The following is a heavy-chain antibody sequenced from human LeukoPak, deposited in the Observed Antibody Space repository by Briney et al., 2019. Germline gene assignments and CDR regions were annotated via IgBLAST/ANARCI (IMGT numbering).Heavy chain of an antibody. J-gene: IGHJ4*02. CDR1: GFTFSGFS. CDR3: ARAGSHWHYVY. V-gene: IGHV3-7*01. CDR2: IKQDRSER. Sequence: AGGSLRLSCAASGFTFSGFSMSWVRQSPTKGLEWVANIKQDRSERYYVDSVKGRFTISRDNAKNSLSLQMNNLRVEDTAVYYCARAGSHWHYVYWGQGTVVTVSS. D-gene: IGHD3-10*01.